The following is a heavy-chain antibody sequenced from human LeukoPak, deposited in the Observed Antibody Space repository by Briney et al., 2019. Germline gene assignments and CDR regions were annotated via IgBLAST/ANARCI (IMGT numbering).Heavy chain of an antibody. CDR2: IYYSGST. D-gene: IGHD5-12*01. CDR1: GGSFSGYY. Sequence: SETLSLTCAVYGGSFSGYYWSWIRQPPGKGLEWIGYIYYSGSTYYNPSLKSRVTISVDTSKNQFSLKLSSVTAADTAVYYCALRGYSGYDEKAFDIWGQGTMVTVSS. V-gene: IGHV4-59*06. CDR3: ALRGYSGYDEKAFDI. J-gene: IGHJ3*02.